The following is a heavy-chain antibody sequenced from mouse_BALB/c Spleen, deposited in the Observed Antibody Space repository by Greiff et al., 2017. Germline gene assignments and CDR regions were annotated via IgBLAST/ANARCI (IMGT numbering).Heavy chain of an antibody. D-gene: IGHD2-14*01. CDR1: GYAFTNYL. CDR3: ARYRYDVGAMDD. Sequence: VQLQQSGAELVRPGTSVKVSCKASGYAFTNYLIAWVKQRPGQGLEWIGVINPGSGGTNYNEKFKGKATLTADKSSSTAYMQLSSLTSDDSAVYFCARYRYDVGAMDDWGEGTSVTVSS. J-gene: IGHJ4*01. V-gene: IGHV1-54*01. CDR2: INPGSGGT.